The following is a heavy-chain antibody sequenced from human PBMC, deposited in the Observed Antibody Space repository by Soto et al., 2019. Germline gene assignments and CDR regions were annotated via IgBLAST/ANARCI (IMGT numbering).Heavy chain of an antibody. J-gene: IGHJ6*02. CDR3: TRCGIRYHSIGYSLGIDGMDV. Sequence: QVQLVQSGAEVKKPESSVRVSCKASGGTFNSYAITWVRQAPGQGLEWMGGTIPMFGTTNYAEKFQGRVTTIADESTNTAYMELSSLRSEDTAVYYCTRCGIRYHSIGYSLGIDGMDVWGQGTTVIGSS. CDR2: TIPMFGTT. CDR1: GGTFNSYA. V-gene: IGHV1-69*12. D-gene: IGHD3-22*01.